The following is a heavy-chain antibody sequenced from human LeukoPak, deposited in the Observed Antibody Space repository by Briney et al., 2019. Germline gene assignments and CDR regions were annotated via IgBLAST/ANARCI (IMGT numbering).Heavy chain of an antibody. D-gene: IGHD3-22*01. CDR2: INPNSGGT. J-gene: IGHJ4*02. V-gene: IGHV1-2*02. Sequence: ASVKVSCKAFGYTFTAYYMHWVRQAPGQGLEWMGWINPNSGGTNYAQKFQGRVTMTRDTSISTAYMELSRLRSDDTAVYYCARDPQWGDYYDSSGYQFDYWGQGTLVTVSS. CDR1: GYTFTAYY. CDR3: ARDPQWGDYYDSSGYQFDY.